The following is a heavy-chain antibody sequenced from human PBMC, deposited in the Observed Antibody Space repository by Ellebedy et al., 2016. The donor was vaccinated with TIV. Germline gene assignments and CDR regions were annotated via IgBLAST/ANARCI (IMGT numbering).Heavy chain of an antibody. J-gene: IGHJ4*02. D-gene: IGHD4-17*01. Sequence: GESLKISXAASGFTFSSYAMSWVRQAPGKGLEWVSAISGSGGSTYYADSVKGRFTISRDNSKNTLYLQMNSLRAEDTAVYYCAKVKGDNYGHFDYWGQGTLVTVSS. V-gene: IGHV3-23*01. CDR1: GFTFSSYA. CDR3: AKVKGDNYGHFDY. CDR2: ISGSGGST.